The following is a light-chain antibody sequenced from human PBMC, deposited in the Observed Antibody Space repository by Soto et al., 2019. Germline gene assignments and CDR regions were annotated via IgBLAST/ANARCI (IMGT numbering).Light chain of an antibody. J-gene: IGKJ3*01. V-gene: IGKV3-15*01. CDR3: QQYNNWPASFT. CDR2: GAS. Sequence: EIVMTQSPATLSVSPGERAALSCRASQSVSSNLAWYQQKPGQAPRLLIYGASTRATGVAARFSGSGSGTEFTLTISSLQSEDFAVYYCQQYNNWPASFTFGPGTKVDI. CDR1: QSVSSN.